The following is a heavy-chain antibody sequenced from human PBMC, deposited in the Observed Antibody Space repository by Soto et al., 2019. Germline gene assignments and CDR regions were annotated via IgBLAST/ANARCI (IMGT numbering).Heavy chain of an antibody. CDR3: ARGGASGYDGFGNDY. J-gene: IGHJ4*02. D-gene: IGHD5-12*01. V-gene: IGHV4-59*01. CDR2: IYYSGST. Sequence: SETLSLTCTVSGGSISSYYWSWIRQPPGKGLEWIGYIYYSGSTNYNPSLTSRVTISLDTSKNQFSLKLSAVTAADTAVYYCARGGASGYDGFGNDYWGQGTLVTVSS. CDR1: GGSISSYY.